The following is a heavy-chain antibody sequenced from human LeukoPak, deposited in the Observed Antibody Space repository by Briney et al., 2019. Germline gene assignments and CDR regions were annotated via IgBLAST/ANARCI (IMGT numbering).Heavy chain of an antibody. V-gene: IGHV3-7*05. D-gene: IGHD3/OR15-3a*01. CDR3: ARDEFGPLAF. J-gene: IGHJ4*02. CDR1: GLTFSNCR. CDR2: IKEDGTET. Sequence: GRSLRLSCVVSGLTFSNCRMTWVRQAPGGGLEWVANIKEDGTETSYVGSVKGRFTISRDNAKNSLYLQMNSLRAEDTALYYCARDEFGPLAFWGRGTLVTVSS.